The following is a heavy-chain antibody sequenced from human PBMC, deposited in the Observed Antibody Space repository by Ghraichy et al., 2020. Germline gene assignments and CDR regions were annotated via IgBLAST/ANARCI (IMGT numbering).Heavy chain of an antibody. CDR2: IKSKTDGGTT. Sequence: GESLNISCAASGFTFSNAWMSWVRQAPGKGLEWVGRIKSKTDGGTTDYAAPVKGRFTISRDDSKNTLYLQMNSLKTEDTAVYYCTTLPGYCSGGSCYYGMDVWGQGTTVTVSS. CDR3: TTLPGYCSGGSCYYGMDV. V-gene: IGHV3-15*01. D-gene: IGHD2-15*01. J-gene: IGHJ6*02. CDR1: GFTFSNAW.